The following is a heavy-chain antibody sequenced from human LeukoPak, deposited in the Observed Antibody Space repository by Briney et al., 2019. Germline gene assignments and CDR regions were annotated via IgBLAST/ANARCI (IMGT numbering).Heavy chain of an antibody. CDR1: GYTFTSSG. CDR2: ISAYNGNT. Sequence: ASVKVSCKASGYTFTSSGISWVRQAPGQGLEWMGWISAYNGNTNYAQKLQGRVTMTTDTSTSTAYMELRSLRSDDTAVYYCARDRGTWIQLWFPDYWGQGTLVTVSS. D-gene: IGHD5-18*01. CDR3: ARDRGTWIQLWFPDY. V-gene: IGHV1-18*01. J-gene: IGHJ4*02.